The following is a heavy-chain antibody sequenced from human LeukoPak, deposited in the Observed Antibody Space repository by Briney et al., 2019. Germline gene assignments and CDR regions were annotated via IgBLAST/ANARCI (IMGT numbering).Heavy chain of an antibody. D-gene: IGHD6-19*01. CDR2: INHSGST. CDR3: ASVKAVAGTDY. J-gene: IGHJ4*02. Sequence: PSETLSLTCAVYGGSFSGYYWSWIRQPPGKGLEWIGEINHSGSTNYNPSLKSRVTISVDTSKNQFSLKLSSVTAADTAVYYCASVKAVAGTDYWGQGTLVTVSS. CDR1: GGSFSGYY. V-gene: IGHV4-34*01.